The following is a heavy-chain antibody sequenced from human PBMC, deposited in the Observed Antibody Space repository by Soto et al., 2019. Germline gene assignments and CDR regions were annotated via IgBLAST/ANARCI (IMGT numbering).Heavy chain of an antibody. J-gene: IGHJ4*02. CDR1: GFTFSFYG. Sequence: PGGSLRLSCAVSGFTFSFYGMHWVRQAPGKGLEWVAFISYDGSNKYYADSVKGRFTLSRDNSENTLYLEMDSLRAEDTAVYYCAKDSKWRIAVGGYYFDYWGQGTLVTVSS. D-gene: IGHD6-19*01. V-gene: IGHV3-30*18. CDR2: ISYDGSNK. CDR3: AKDSKWRIAVGGYYFDY.